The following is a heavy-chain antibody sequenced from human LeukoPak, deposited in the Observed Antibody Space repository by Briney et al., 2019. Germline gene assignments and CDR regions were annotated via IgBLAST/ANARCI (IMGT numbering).Heavy chain of an antibody. CDR1: GYSISSGYY. Sequence: SETLSLTCAVSGYSISSGYYWGWIQQPPGKGLEWIGSIYHSGSTYYNPSLKSRVTISVDTSKNQFSLKLSSVTAADTAVYYCARDRYNQVDYWGQGTLVTVSS. J-gene: IGHJ4*02. V-gene: IGHV4-38-2*02. CDR2: IYHSGST. CDR3: ARDRYNQVDY. D-gene: IGHD5-24*01.